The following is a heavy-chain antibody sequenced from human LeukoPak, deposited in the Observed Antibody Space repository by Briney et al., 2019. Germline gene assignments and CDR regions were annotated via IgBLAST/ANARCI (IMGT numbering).Heavy chain of an antibody. CDR1: GYTFTSYD. D-gene: IGHD1-20*01. J-gene: IGHJ6*02. Sequence: ASVKVSCKASGYTFTSYDINWVRQATGQGLEGMGWMNPNSGNTGYAQKFQGRVTMTRNTSISTAYMELSSLRSEDTAVYYCARDLGGITGTAYYYYGMDVWGQGTTVTVSS. CDR3: ARDLGGITGTAYYYYGMDV. V-gene: IGHV1-8*01. CDR2: MNPNSGNT.